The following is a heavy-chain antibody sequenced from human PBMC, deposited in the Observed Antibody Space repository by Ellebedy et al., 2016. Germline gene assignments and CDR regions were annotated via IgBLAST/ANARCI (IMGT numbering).Heavy chain of an antibody. CDR2: IYYTGIT. V-gene: IGHV4-59*01. CDR1: DDSITSYY. D-gene: IGHD4/OR15-4a*01. Sequence: SETLSLTCNITDDSITSYYWSWIRQPPGKGLDYVGCIYYTGITKYNPSLVGRVIISLDTSKKQLTLKLTSVTAADTAVYFCARTARVPEMWGQGAMVTVSS. CDR3: ARTARVPEM. J-gene: IGHJ3*02.